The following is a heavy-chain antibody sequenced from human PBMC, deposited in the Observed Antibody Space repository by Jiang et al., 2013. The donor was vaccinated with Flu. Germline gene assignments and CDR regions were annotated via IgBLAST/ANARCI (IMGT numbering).Heavy chain of an antibody. Sequence: SGYTFTSYGISWVRQAPGQGLEWMGWISAYNGNTNYAQKLQGRVTMTTDTSTSTAYMELRSLRSDDTAVYYCARGHRPYYWGGGSDYWGQGTLVTVSS. V-gene: IGHV1-18*04. D-gene: IGHD3-22*01. CDR2: ISAYNGNT. CDR1: GYTFTSYG. J-gene: IGHJ4*02. CDR3: ARGHRPYYWGGGSDY.